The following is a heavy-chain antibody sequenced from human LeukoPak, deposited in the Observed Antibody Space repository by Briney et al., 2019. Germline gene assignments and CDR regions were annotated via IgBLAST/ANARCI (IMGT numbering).Heavy chain of an antibody. V-gene: IGHV4-30-2*01. CDR1: GFTFDDYA. J-gene: IGHJ4*02. D-gene: IGHD3-10*01. CDR3: ATNYYGSGEAFDY. CDR2: IHHSGST. Sequence: LRLSCAASGFTFDDYAMHWVGQAPGKGLEWIGYIHHSGSTYYNPSLKSRVTISVDRSKNQFSLKLSSVTAADTAVYYCATNYYGSGEAFDYWGQGTLVTVSS.